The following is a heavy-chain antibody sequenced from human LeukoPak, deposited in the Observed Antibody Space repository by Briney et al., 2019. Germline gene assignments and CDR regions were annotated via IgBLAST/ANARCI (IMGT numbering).Heavy chain of an antibody. V-gene: IGHV3-30*04. CDR3: VRDRAPWGGALGGAKGMDV. CDR1: GFTFSNYA. D-gene: IGHD3-10*01. Sequence: GKSLRLSCAASGFTFSNYAFHWVRQPPGKGLEWAAVISYEGSVTYYADPVKGRFTISRDNSNNTLDLQMNILRVEDTAVYYCVRDRAPWGGALGGAKGMDVWGEGTTVTVSP. CDR2: ISYEGSVT. J-gene: IGHJ6*04.